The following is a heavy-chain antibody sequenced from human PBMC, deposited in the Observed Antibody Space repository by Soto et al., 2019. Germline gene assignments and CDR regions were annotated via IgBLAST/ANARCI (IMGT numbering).Heavy chain of an antibody. CDR2: ISYDGSNK. V-gene: IGHV3-30*18. CDR3: AKDFVGNGWSHYYYYGMDV. D-gene: IGHD6-19*01. CDR1: GFTFSSYG. J-gene: IGHJ6*02. Sequence: PVGSLRLSCAASGFTFSSYGMHWVRQAPGKGLEWVAVISYDGSNKYYADSVKGRFTISRDNYNNTRYLQMNSLRAEDTAVYYCAKDFVGNGWSHYYYYGMDVWGQGTTVTVS.